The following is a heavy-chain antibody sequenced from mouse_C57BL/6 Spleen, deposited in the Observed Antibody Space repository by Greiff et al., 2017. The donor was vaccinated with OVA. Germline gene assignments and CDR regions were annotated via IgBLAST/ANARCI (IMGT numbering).Heavy chain of an antibody. V-gene: IGHV5-17*01. CDR1: GFTFSDYG. CDR2: ISSGSSTI. J-gene: IGHJ4*01. Sequence: EVMVVESGGGLVKPGGSLKLSCAASGFTFSDYGMHWVRQAPEKGLEWVAYISSGSSTIYYADTVKGRFTISRDNAKNTLFLQMTSLRSEDTAMYYCARMNYGNFAMDYWGQGTSVTVSS. CDR3: ARMNYGNFAMDY. D-gene: IGHD2-1*01.